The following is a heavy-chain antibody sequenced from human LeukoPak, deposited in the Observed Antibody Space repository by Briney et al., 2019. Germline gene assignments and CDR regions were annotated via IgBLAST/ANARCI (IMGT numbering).Heavy chain of an antibody. CDR2: INHSGST. CDR3: ARGGSRDSSGYYYVGGDRSIDY. V-gene: IGHV4-34*01. J-gene: IGHJ4*02. Sequence: TPSETLSLTCAVYGGSFSGYYWSWIRQPPGKGLEWIGEINHSGSTNYNPSLKSRVTISVDTSKNQFSLKLSSVTAADTAVYYCARGGSRDSSGYYYVGGDRSIDYWGQGTLVTVSS. D-gene: IGHD3-22*01. CDR1: GGSFSGYY.